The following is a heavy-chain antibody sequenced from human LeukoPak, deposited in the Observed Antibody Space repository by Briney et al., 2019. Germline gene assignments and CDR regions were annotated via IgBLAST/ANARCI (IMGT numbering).Heavy chain of an antibody. CDR3: ATGELGSGSYRYFDY. Sequence: SETLSLTCTVSGGSISSGGYYWSWIRQHPGKGLEWIGYIYYSGSTYYHPSLKSRVTISVDTSKNQFSLKLSFMTAADTAVYYCATGELGSGSYRYFDYGGKGTLVTVPS. CDR1: GGSISSGGYY. CDR2: IYYSGST. V-gene: IGHV4-31*03. J-gene: IGHJ4*02. D-gene: IGHD3-10*01.